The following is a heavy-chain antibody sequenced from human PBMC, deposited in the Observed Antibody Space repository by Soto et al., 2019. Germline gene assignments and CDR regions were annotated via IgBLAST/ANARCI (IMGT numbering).Heavy chain of an antibody. D-gene: IGHD5-12*01. CDR3: VRGLEWLRNY. Sequence: QVQLVQSGAEVKKPGASVKVSCKATGYTFTTYDINWVRQATGQGLEWMGWMNPNSGDTGYAQKFQGRVTMTRDTSISTASMELSTLTSEDTAVYYCVRGLEWLRNYWGQRTLVTVSS. V-gene: IGHV1-8*01. J-gene: IGHJ4*02. CDR1: GYTFTTYD. CDR2: MNPNSGDT.